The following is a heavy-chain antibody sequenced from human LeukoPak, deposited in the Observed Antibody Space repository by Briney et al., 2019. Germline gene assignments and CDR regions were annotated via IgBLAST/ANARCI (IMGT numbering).Heavy chain of an antibody. J-gene: IGHJ4*02. CDR1: GGSISSHY. Sequence: SETLSLTCSVSGGSISSHYWNWIRQPPGKGLEWIGYIYDSGSTNYNPSLKTRVTISVDTSKNQVSLKLSSVTAADTAVYYCARVDTAAAAFDYWGQGTLVTVSS. D-gene: IGHD6-13*01. CDR2: IYDSGST. V-gene: IGHV4-59*11. CDR3: ARVDTAAAAFDY.